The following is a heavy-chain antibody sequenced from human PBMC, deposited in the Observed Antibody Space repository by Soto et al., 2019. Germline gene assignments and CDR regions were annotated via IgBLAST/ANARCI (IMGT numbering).Heavy chain of an antibody. CDR3: AREGRGKKAGYNGLVSLGY. Sequence: QVQLVQSGAEVKTPGSSLKVYCTVSGSRFSNYVISWVRQAPGHGLEWLGRIIPIFNTTQYAQNFQGRVTITADTSTNTASLELSSLRSDDTAVYYCAREGRGKKAGYNGLVSLGYWGQGTLVTVSS. D-gene: IGHD2-2*02. V-gene: IGHV1-69*06. CDR1: GSRFSNYV. J-gene: IGHJ4*02. CDR2: IIPIFNTT.